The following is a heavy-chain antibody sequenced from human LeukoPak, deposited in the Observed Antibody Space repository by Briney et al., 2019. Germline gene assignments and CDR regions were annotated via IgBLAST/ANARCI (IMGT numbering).Heavy chain of an antibody. V-gene: IGHV3-7*03. CDR2: IKQDGSEK. CDR3: AKLSGSYSNPKYYFDY. J-gene: IGHJ4*02. CDR1: GFTFSNYA. D-gene: IGHD1-26*01. Sequence: GGSLRLSCVASGFTFSNYALTWVRQAPGKGLEWVANIKQDGSEKYYVDSVRGRFTISRDNTKNSLYLQMNSLRAEDTAVYYCAKLSGSYSNPKYYFDYWGQGTLVTVSS.